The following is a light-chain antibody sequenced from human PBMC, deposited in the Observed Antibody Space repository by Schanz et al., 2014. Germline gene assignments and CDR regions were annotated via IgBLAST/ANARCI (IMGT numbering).Light chain of an antibody. V-gene: IGLV2-14*01. Sequence: QSALTQPASVSGSPGQSITISCTGTSSDVGGYNYVSWYQEHPGKAPKLMIYDVSNRPSGVSNRFSGSKSGNTASLTISGLQAEDEADYYCSSYTSNNTYVFGGGTKLTVL. CDR1: SSDVGGYNY. J-gene: IGLJ2*01. CDR3: SSYTSNNTYV. CDR2: DVS.